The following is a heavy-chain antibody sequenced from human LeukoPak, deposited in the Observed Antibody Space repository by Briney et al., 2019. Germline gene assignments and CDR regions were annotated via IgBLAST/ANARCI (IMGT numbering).Heavy chain of an antibody. CDR1: GFTFSSYG. Sequence: GGSLRLSCAASGFTFSSYGMHWVRQAPGKGLEWVAVISYDGSNKYYADSVKGRFSISRDHSNNPLYMQMNSLRAEDTAVYYCAKDRSKAAADPTYYFDYWGQGTLVTVSS. CDR2: ISYDGSNK. D-gene: IGHD6-13*01. J-gene: IGHJ4*02. CDR3: AKDRSKAAADPTYYFDY. V-gene: IGHV3-30*18.